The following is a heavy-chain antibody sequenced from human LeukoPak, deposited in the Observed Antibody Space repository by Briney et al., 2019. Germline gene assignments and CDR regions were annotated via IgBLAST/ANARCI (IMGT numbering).Heavy chain of an antibody. CDR2: IIPIFGTA. CDR1: GGTFSSYA. V-gene: IGHV1-69*01. D-gene: IGHD6-13*01. J-gene: IGHJ3*02. CDR3: ARHEGPDSSSWEDAFDI. Sequence: ASVKVSCKASGGTFSSYAISWVRQAPGQGLEWMGGIIPIFGTANYAQKFQGRVTITADESTSTAYMELSSLRSEDTAVYYCARHEGPDSSSWEDAFDIWGQGTMVTVSS.